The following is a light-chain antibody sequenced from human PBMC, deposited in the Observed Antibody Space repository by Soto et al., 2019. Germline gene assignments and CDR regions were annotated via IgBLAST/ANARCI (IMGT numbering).Light chain of an antibody. CDR1: RREIGTYNY. V-gene: IGLV2-14*01. J-gene: IGLJ1*01. Sequence: QSVLTQPASVSGSPGQSITISCTGTRREIGTYNYVSWYQQHPGKAPRLVIYDVSNRPSGVSNRFSGSKSGNTASLTIAGLQSEDEADYYCKSYTSSTSFVFGTGTKVTVL. CDR2: DVS. CDR3: KSYTSSTSFV.